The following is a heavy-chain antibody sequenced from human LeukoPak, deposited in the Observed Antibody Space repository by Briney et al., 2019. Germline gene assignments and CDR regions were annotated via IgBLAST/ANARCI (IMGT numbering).Heavy chain of an antibody. D-gene: IGHD2-2*01. J-gene: IGHJ3*02. CDR3: ARGDRYCSSTSCSISTLSDAFDI. CDR2: INHSGST. Sequence: SETLSLTCAVCGGSFSGYYWSWIRQPPGKGLEWIGEINHSGSTNYNPSLKSRVTISVDTSKNQFSLKLSSVTAADTAVYYCARGDRYCSSTSCSISTLSDAFDIWGQGTMVTVSS. V-gene: IGHV4-34*01. CDR1: GGSFSGYY.